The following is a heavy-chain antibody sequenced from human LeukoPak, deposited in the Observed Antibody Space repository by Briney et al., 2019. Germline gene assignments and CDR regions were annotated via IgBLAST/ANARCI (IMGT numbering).Heavy chain of an antibody. Sequence: SETLSLTCTVSGGSISSGSYYWSWIRQPAGKGLEWIGRIYTSGSTNYNPSLKSRVTISVDTSKNQFSLKLSSVTAADTAVYYCARVPIVVVPAASNYYYYYMDVWGKGTTVTVSS. J-gene: IGHJ6*03. CDR2: IYTSGST. CDR1: GGSISSGSYY. V-gene: IGHV4-61*02. D-gene: IGHD2-2*01. CDR3: ARVPIVVVPAASNYYYYYMDV.